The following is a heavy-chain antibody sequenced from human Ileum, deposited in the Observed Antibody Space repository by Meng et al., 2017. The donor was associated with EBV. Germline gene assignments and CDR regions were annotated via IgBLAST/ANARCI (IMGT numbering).Heavy chain of an antibody. Sequence: QIPLKELGPPLVKPTQTLTLLCSFAGFSLSTNGVGVGWIRQPPGKALEWLALIYYDDYQRYIPSLKTRLTITRVTSKSQVVLAMTNMDPVDTATYYRAHKPSGEDFFDYWGQGTLVTVSS. CDR3: AHKPSGEDFFDY. J-gene: IGHJ4*02. D-gene: IGHD3-16*01. CDR1: GFSLSTNGVG. V-gene: IGHV2-5*02. CDR2: IYYDDYQ.